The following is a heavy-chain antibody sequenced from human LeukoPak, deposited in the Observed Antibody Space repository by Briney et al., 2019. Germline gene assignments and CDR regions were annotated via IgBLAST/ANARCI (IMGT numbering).Heavy chain of an antibody. D-gene: IGHD5-24*01. CDR1: GGTFSSYA. J-gene: IGHJ4*02. V-gene: IGHV1-69*05. CDR2: IIPIFGTA. CDR3: AAPKVEGTFDY. Sequence: SVKVSCKASGGTFSSYAISWVRQAPGQGLEWMGGIIPIFGTASYAQKFQGRVTITTDESTSTAYMELSSLRSEDTAVYYCAAPKVEGTFDYWGQGTLVTVSS.